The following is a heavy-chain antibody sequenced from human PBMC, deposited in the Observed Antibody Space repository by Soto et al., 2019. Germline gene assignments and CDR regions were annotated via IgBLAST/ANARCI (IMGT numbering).Heavy chain of an antibody. Sequence: SETLSLTGTVSGGSISSSSYYWGWIRQPPGKGLEWIGSIYYSGSTYYNPSLKSRVTISVDTSKNQFSLKLSSVTAADTAVYYCARHGRLLRHFDYWGQGTLVTVSS. CDR3: ARHGRLLRHFDY. V-gene: IGHV4-39*01. J-gene: IGHJ4*02. CDR2: IYYSGST. CDR1: GGSISSSSYY.